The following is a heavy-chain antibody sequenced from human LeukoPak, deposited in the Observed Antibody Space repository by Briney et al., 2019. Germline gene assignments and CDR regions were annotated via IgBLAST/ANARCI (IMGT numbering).Heavy chain of an antibody. CDR1: GFTFSNAL. D-gene: IGHD1-26*01. J-gene: IGHJ3*01. V-gene: IGHV3-15*01. CDR3: TTWDGVD. Sequence: GGSLRLSCAASGFTFSNALMTWVRQAPGKGLEWLGHIKSKSGGGTTDCAAPFKGRFTISRDDSRNTLYLQMNSLKTEDTAVYYCTTWDGVDWGQGTMVTVSS. CDR2: IKSKSGGGTT.